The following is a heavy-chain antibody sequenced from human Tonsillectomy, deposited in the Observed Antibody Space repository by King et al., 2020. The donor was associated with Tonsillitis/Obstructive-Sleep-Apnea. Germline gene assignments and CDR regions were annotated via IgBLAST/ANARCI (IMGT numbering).Heavy chain of an antibody. V-gene: IGHV3-21*01. J-gene: IGHJ5*02. CDR2: ITSSSSFI. D-gene: IGHD2-15*01. Sequence: VQLVESGGGLVKPGGSLRLSCAASGFTFNSYNMNWVRQAPGKGLEWVSSITSSSSFIYNADSVKGRFTISRVNAKNSLYLQMNSLIAEDTAVYFCARVRAYCSGGSCYSGPYWFDPCGQGTLVTVSS. CDR3: ARVRAYCSGGSCYSGPYWFDP. CDR1: GFTFNSYN.